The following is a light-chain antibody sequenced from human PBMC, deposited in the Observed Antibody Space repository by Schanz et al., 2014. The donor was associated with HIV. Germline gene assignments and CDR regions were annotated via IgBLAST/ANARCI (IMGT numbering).Light chain of an antibody. Sequence: QSALTQPPSASGSPGQSVTISCTGTSSDIGAYDFVSWYQHHPGKAPKLLIYEVNKRPSGVPNRFSGSKSGNAASLTVSGLQAEDEADYYCSSYAGTNKLVLFAGGTKVTVL. CDR1: SSDIGAYDF. V-gene: IGLV2-8*01. CDR3: SSYAGTNKLVL. J-gene: IGLJ2*01. CDR2: EVN.